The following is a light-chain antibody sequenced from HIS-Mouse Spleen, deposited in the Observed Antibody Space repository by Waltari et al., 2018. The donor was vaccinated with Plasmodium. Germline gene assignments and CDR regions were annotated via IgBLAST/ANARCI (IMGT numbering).Light chain of an antibody. CDR1: RSDVCGYNY. J-gene: IGLJ3*02. CDR2: DVS. Sequence: QASLTPSPPVSGSPGPSVTTPCPGTRSDVCGYNYFPWYQQHPGKAPKLMIYDVSKRPSGVPDRFSGSKSGNTASLTISGLQAEDEADYYCCSYAGSYTWVFGGGTKLTVL. CDR3: CSYAGSYTWV. V-gene: IGLV2-11*01.